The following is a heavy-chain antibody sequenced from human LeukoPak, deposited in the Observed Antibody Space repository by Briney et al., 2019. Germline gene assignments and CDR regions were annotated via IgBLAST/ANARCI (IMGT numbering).Heavy chain of an antibody. CDR1: GYTFTVYY. D-gene: IGHD3-22*01. CDR2: INPNSGGT. CDR3: AKGGYYYDSSGYPFDY. J-gene: IGHJ4*02. V-gene: IGHV1-2*02. Sequence: ASVKVSCKASGYTFTVYYMHWVRQAPGRGGEWMGWINPNSGGTNYTQKFQGRVTMTRDTSISTAYMELSRLRSDDTAVYYCAKGGYYYDSSGYPFDYWGQGTLVTVSS.